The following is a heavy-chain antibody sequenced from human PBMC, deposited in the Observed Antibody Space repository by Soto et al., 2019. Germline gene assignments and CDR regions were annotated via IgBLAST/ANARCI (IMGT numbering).Heavy chain of an antibody. D-gene: IGHD2-2*01. CDR3: ARALGIGEYQLLGDQGFDY. Sequence: PSETLSLTCTVSGGSISSGGYYWSWIRQHPGKGLEWIGYIYYSGSTYYNPSLKSRVTISVDTSKNQFSLKLSSVTAADTAVYYCARALGIGEYQLLGDQGFDYWGQGTLVTVSS. J-gene: IGHJ4*02. CDR2: IYYSGST. CDR1: GGSISSGGYY. V-gene: IGHV4-31*03.